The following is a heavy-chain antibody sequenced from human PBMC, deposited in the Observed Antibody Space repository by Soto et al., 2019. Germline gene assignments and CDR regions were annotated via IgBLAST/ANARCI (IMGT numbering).Heavy chain of an antibody. CDR1: GGSISSNNW. CDR3: ARMPYSYYAMDV. J-gene: IGHJ6*02. V-gene: IGHV4-4*02. CDR2: IHHSGRT. D-gene: IGHD2-2*01. Sequence: QVQLQESGPGLVKPSGTLSLTCAVSGGSISSNNWWSWVRQPPGKGLECIAEIHHSGRTNYNPSLKSRATISIDKSKNRLSLKLSSVTAADTAVYYCARMPYSYYAMDVWGQGTTVTVSS.